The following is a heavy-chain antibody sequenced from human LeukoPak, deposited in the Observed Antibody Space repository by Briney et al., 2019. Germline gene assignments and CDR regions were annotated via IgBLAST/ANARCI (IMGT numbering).Heavy chain of an antibody. CDR2: IYPGDSDT. CDR1: GYSFTSYW. D-gene: IGHD6-13*01. J-gene: IGHJ4*02. Sequence: GESLKISCKGYGYSFTSYWMGWVRQMPGKGLEWMGSIYPGDSDTRHSPSFQGQVTISADKSISTAYLQWSSLKASDTAMLYCARRLAAAGTGDFDYWGQGTLVTVSS. V-gene: IGHV5-51*01. CDR3: ARRLAAAGTGDFDY.